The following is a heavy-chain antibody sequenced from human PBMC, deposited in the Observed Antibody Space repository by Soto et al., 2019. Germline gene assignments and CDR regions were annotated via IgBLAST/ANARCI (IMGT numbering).Heavy chain of an antibody. CDR3: AKVARRGYITRIVAAVLDAFDI. D-gene: IGHD3-22*01. Sequence: QVQLVESGGGVVQPGRSLRLSCAASGFTFSSYGMHWVRQAPGKGLEWVAVISYDGSNKYYADSVKGRFTISRDNSKNTLYLQMNSLRAEDTAVYYCAKVARRGYITRIVAAVLDAFDIWGQGTMVTVSS. V-gene: IGHV3-30*18. J-gene: IGHJ3*02. CDR2: ISYDGSNK. CDR1: GFTFSSYG.